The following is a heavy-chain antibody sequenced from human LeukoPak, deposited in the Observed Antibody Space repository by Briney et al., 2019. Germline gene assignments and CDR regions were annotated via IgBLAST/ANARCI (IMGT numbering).Heavy chain of an antibody. CDR2: IRSNSDGGTI. D-gene: IGHD3-22*01. J-gene: IGHJ5*02. V-gene: IGHV3-15*07. CDR3: ATDFYDTT. Sequence: GGSLRLSCAASGFTFSSYWMNWVRQAPGKGLEWVGRIRSNSDGGTIDYAAPVKGRFALSRDDSKNTLYLQMNSLQTEDTAVYYCATDFYDTTWGQGTLVTVSS. CDR1: GFTFSSYW.